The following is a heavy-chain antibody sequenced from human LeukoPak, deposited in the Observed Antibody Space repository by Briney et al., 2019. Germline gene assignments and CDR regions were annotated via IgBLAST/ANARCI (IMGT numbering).Heavy chain of an antibody. CDR3: AMGRVWHFDY. J-gene: IGHJ4*02. CDR2: INWNGGST. CDR1: GFTFSSYA. V-gene: IGHV3-23*01. D-gene: IGHD3-16*01. Sequence: GGSLRLSCAASGFTFSSYAMSWVRQAPGKGLEWVSGINWNGGSTDYADSVKGRFTISRDNSKNTLYLQMNSLRAEGTAVYYCAMGRVWHFDYWGQGTLVTVSS.